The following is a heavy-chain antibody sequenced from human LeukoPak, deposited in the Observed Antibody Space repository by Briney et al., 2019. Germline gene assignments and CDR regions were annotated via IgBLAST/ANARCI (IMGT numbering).Heavy chain of an antibody. CDR3: ARDRLIGGRFGELSN. Sequence: GGSLRLSCAASGFTFSNYNMNWVRQAPGKGLEWVSFISSSSTTIFYADSVKGRFTISRDNAKNSLFLQMNSLRAEDTAVYYCARDRLIGGRFGELSNWGQGTLVTVSS. J-gene: IGHJ4*02. CDR2: ISSSSTTI. CDR1: GFTFSNYN. D-gene: IGHD3-10*01. V-gene: IGHV3-48*04.